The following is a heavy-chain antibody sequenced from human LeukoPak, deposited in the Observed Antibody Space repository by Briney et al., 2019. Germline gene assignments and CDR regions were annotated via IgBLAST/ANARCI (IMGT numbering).Heavy chain of an antibody. CDR2: IYHSGHT. CDR1: GASISSDY. Sequence: SETLSLTCTVSGASISSDYWSWIRQPPGKGLEWIGYIYHSGHTMSNPPLKSRVTISIDTSNNQFSLKLSSVTAADTAIYYCARHPLQYPFDYWGPGTLVSVSS. CDR3: ARHPLQYPFDY. J-gene: IGHJ4*02. D-gene: IGHD4-4*01. V-gene: IGHV4-59*08.